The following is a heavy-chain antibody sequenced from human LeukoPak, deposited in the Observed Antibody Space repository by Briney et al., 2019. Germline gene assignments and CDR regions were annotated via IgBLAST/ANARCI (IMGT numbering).Heavy chain of an antibody. V-gene: IGHV3-7*01. D-gene: IGHD3-16*01. CDR3: ATDAFSYPNT. J-gene: IGHJ5*02. Sequence: PRGSLRLSCTGSGFSVSNFWMAWVRQAPGKGLEWVANINEDETGKYYVDSVKGRFTISRDNAKNSLFLQMNSVRVEDTAVYYCATDAFSYPNTWGQGTQVTVSS. CDR1: GFSVSNFW. CDR2: INEDETGK.